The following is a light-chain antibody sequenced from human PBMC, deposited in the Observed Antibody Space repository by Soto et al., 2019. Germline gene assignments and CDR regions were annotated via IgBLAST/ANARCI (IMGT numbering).Light chain of an antibody. CDR2: EVS. V-gene: IGLV2-14*01. J-gene: IGLJ1*01. CDR3: SSYTSSDTYV. CDR1: SSDVGGYNY. Sequence: SVLTQPASVSGSPGQSITISCTGTSSDVGGYNYVSWYQQHPGEAPKLMIYEVSNQPSGVSNRSSGSKSGNTASLTISGLQAEDEADYYCSSYTSSDTYVFGTGTKVTVL.